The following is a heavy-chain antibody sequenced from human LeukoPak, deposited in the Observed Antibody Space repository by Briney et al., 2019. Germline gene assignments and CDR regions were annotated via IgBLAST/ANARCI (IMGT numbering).Heavy chain of an antibody. CDR1: GGSISSSSYY. CDR2: IYYSGST. D-gene: IGHD2-21*02. J-gene: IGHJ5*02. CDR3: ARLKVVVVTATQHVNNWFDP. V-gene: IGHV4-39*07. Sequence: SETLSLTCTVSGGSISSSSYYWGWIRQPPGKGLEWIGSIYYSGSTYYNPSLKSRVTISVDTSKNQFSLKLSSVAAADTAVYYCARLKVVVVTATQHVNNWFDPWGQGTLVTASS.